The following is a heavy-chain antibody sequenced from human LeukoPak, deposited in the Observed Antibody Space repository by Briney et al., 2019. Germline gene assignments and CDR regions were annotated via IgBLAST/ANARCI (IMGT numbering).Heavy chain of an antibody. CDR2: ISGSGGST. J-gene: IGHJ4*02. CDR1: GFTFTNYG. V-gene: IGHV3-23*01. Sequence: PGGTLRLSCAASGFTFTNYGMSWVRQAPGKGLEWVSAISGSGGSTFYADSVKGRFTISRDNSKNTLYLQMNSLRAEDTAVYYCAKDITAMGDFWGQGTLVTVSS. CDR3: AKDITAMGDF. D-gene: IGHD5-18*01.